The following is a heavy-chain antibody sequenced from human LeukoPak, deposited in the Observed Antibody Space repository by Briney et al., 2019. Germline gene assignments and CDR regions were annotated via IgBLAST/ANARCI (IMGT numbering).Heavy chain of an antibody. CDR1: GGSISSNSYS. D-gene: IGHD2-15*01. CDR2: MSYSGST. Sequence: SETLSLTCTVSGGSISSNSYSWGWIRQPPGKGLEWIASMSYSGSTYYNPSLKSRVTISVDTSRNQFSLKLSSVTAADTAVYYCARNSCPSGSCYENRGYFDYWGQGTLVTVSS. CDR3: ARNSCPSGSCYENRGYFDY. V-gene: IGHV4-39*07. J-gene: IGHJ4*02.